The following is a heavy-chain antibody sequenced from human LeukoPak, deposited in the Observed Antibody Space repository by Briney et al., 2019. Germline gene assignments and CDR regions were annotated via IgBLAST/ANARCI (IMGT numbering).Heavy chain of an antibody. CDR3: AKRGVVIRVILVGFHKEAYYFDS. Sequence: GGSLRLSCAVSGFTLSNYGMSWVRQAPGKGLEWVAGISDSGGRTNYADSVKGRFTISRDNPKNTLYLQMNSVRAEDTAVYFCAKRGVVIRVILVGFHKEAYYFDSWGQGALVTVSS. J-gene: IGHJ4*02. CDR1: GFTLSNYG. V-gene: IGHV3-23*01. D-gene: IGHD3-22*01. CDR2: ISDSGGRT.